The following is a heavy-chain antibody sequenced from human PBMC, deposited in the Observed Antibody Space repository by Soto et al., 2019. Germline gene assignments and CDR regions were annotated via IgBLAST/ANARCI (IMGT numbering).Heavy chain of an antibody. CDR3: ASPYVTIPTPYIVVVPAAIPDAFDI. CDR1: GFTFSSYG. J-gene: IGHJ3*02. CDR2: ISYDGSNK. D-gene: IGHD2-2*01. V-gene: IGHV3-30*03. Sequence: ESGGGVVQPGRSLRLSCAASGFTFSSYGMHWVRQAPGKGLEWVAVISYDGSNKYYADSVKGRFTISRDNSKNTLYLQMTSLRAEDTAVYYCASPYVTIPTPYIVVVPAAIPDAFDIWGQGTMVTVSS.